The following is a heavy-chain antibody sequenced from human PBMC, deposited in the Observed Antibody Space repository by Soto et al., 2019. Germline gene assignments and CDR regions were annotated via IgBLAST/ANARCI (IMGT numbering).Heavy chain of an antibody. V-gene: IGHV1-3*04. CDR1: GYTFTRYS. CDR3: ARDFDQGSFDY. J-gene: IGHJ4*01. Sequence: QVRLVQSGAEVKKPGASVKISCEASGYTFTRYSLQWVRQAPGQRLEWMGGINTDNGNTGFSHKFQGRVTVVRDTSANMVYMTLNSLTSGDTAVYYCARDFDQGSFDYWGQGTPVTVSS. CDR2: INTDNGNT. D-gene: IGHD2-2*01.